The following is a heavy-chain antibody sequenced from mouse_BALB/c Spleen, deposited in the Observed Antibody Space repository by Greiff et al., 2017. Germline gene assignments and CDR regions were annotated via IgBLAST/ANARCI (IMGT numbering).Heavy chain of an antibody. CDR2: INPSTGYT. J-gene: IGHJ3*01. CDR1: GYTFTSYW. CDR3: ARRGGKEAWFAY. V-gene: IGHV1-7*01. Sequence: VKLMESGAELAKPGASVKMSCKASGYTFTSYWMHWVKQRPGQGLEWIGYINPSTGYTEYNQKFKDKATLTADKSSSTAYMQLSSLTSEDSAVYYCARRGGKEAWFAYWGQGTLVTVSA. D-gene: IGHD1-1*02.